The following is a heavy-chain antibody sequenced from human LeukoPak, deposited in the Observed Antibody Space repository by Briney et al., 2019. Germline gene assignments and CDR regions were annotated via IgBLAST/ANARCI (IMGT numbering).Heavy chain of an antibody. J-gene: IGHJ4*02. CDR2: ISYDGSNK. Sequence: GGSLRLSCAASGFTFSSYGMHWVRQAPGKGLEWVAVISYDGSNKYYADSVKGRFTISRDNSKNTLYLQMNSLRAEDTAVYYCAKVGYYDSSAPGGFDYWGQGTLVTVSS. CDR1: GFTFSSYG. CDR3: AKVGYYDSSAPGGFDY. V-gene: IGHV3-30*18. D-gene: IGHD3-22*01.